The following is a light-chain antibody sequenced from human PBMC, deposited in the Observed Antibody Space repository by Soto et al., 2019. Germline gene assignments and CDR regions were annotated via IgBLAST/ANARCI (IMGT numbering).Light chain of an antibody. CDR1: SSDVGGYNY. CDR2: EVS. V-gene: IGLV2-8*01. J-gene: IGLJ1*01. Sequence: QSALTQPPSASGSPGQSVTISCTGTSSDVGGYNYVSWYQQHPGKAPKLLIHEVSKRPSGVTDRFSGSKFGNTASLTVSGLQPEDEADYYCSSYAGRTLYVFGTGTKVTVL. CDR3: SSYAGRTLYV.